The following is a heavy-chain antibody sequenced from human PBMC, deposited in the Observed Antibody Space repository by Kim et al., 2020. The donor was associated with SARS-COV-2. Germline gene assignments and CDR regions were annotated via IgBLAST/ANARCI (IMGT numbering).Heavy chain of an antibody. CDR1: GGSFSGYY. Sequence: SETLSLTCAVYGGSFSGYYWSWIRQPPGKGLEWIGEINHSGSTNYNPSLKSRVTISVDTSKNQFSLKLSSVTAADTAVYYCAREGKRGYSGYDVPRGAFDIWGQGTMVTVSS. CDR2: INHSGST. D-gene: IGHD5-12*01. CDR3: AREGKRGYSGYDVPRGAFDI. V-gene: IGHV4-34*01. J-gene: IGHJ3*02.